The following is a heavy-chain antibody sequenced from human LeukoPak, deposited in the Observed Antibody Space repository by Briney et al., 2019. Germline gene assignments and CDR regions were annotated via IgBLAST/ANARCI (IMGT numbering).Heavy chain of an antibody. CDR2: ISDSGGTT. D-gene: IGHD2-2*01. CDR3: AKSSDGSTSFDQ. J-gene: IGHJ4*02. Sequence: GGSLRLSCAASGFTFSSYSMNWVRQAPGKGLEWVSGISDSGGTTYYVDSVKGRFTISRDNSKNTLYLQINSLRAEDMALYYCAKSSDGSTSFDQWGQGTLVTVSS. CDR1: GFTFSSYS. V-gene: IGHV3-23*01.